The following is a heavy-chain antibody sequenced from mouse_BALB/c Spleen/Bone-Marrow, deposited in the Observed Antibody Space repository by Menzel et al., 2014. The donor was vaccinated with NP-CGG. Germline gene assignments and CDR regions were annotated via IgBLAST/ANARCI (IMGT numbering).Heavy chain of an antibody. CDR1: GFSLTGYG. V-gene: IGHV2-6-7*01. CDR2: IWGDGST. Sequence: VKVEESGPGLVAPPQSLSITCTVSGFSLTGYGVNWVRQPPGKGLEWLGMIWGDGSTDYNSALKSRLSISKDNSKSQVFLKMNSLQTDDTARYYCARALYDYDDLYCAMDYWGQGTSVTVSS. CDR3: ARALYDYDDLYCAMDY. J-gene: IGHJ4*01. D-gene: IGHD2-4*01.